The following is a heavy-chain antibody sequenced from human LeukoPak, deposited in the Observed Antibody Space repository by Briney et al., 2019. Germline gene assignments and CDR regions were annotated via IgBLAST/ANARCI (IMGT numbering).Heavy chain of an antibody. CDR3: ARVDDRGNSHPGWFDP. CDR1: GYTFTSYG. Sequence: GASVKVSCKASGYTFTSYGISWVRQAPGQGLEWMGWISAYNGNTNYAQKLQGRVTMTTDTSTSTAYMELRGLRSDDTAVYYCARVDDRGNSHPGWFDPWGQGTLVTVSS. V-gene: IGHV1-18*01. CDR2: ISAYNGNT. J-gene: IGHJ5*02. D-gene: IGHD3-10*01.